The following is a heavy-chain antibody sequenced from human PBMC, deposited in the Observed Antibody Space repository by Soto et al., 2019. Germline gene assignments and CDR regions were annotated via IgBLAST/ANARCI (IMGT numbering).Heavy chain of an antibody. J-gene: IGHJ6*02. CDR3: AREGHYGDYGLGYYYYYGMDV. Sequence: PGGSLRLSCAASGFTFSNAWMSWVRQAPGKGLEWVSYISSSSSTIYYADPVKGRFTISRDNAKNSLYLQMNSLRDEDTAVYYCAREGHYGDYGLGYYYYYGMDVWGQGTTVTVSS. V-gene: IGHV3-48*02. CDR2: ISSSSSTI. D-gene: IGHD4-17*01. CDR1: GFTFSNAW.